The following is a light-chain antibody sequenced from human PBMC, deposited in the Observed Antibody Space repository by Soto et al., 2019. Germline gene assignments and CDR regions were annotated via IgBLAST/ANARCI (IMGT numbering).Light chain of an antibody. CDR2: KAS. Sequence: DIQMTQSPSTLSASVEDRVTITCRASQSVSGWLAWYQQKPGKAPKLLIYKASSLESGVPSRFSGSGFGTEFALTISSLQPDDFATYYCQQYNTSFRTFGQGTKLEI. J-gene: IGKJ2*01. CDR1: QSVSGW. V-gene: IGKV1-5*03. CDR3: QQYNTSFRT.